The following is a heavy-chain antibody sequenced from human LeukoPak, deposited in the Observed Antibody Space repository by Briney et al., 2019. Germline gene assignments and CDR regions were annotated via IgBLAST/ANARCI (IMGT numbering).Heavy chain of an antibody. V-gene: IGHV3-74*01. Sequence: QTGGSLRLSCAASGFTFSSYWMHWVRQAPGKGLVWVSRINSDGSSTSYADSVKGRFTISRDNAKNTLYLQMNSLRAEDTAVYYCARDGVGELYYYYYYMDVWGKGTTVTVSS. J-gene: IGHJ6*03. D-gene: IGHD3-10*01. CDR3: ARDGVGELYYYYYYMDV. CDR2: INSDGSST. CDR1: GFTFSSYW.